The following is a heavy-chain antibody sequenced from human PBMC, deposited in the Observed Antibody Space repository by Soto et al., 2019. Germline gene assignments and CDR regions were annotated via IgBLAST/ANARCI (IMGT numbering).Heavy chain of an antibody. CDR2: ISAYNGNT. D-gene: IGHD1-1*01. V-gene: IGHV1-18*01. CDR3: ASGDGTWYNWFDP. CDR1: CHTFTSYD. Sequence: ASVKVSYKASCHTFTSYDISRVRLAPGQGLEWMGWISAYNGNTNYAQKLQGRVTMTTDTSTSTAYMELRSLRSDDTAVYYSASGDGTWYNWFDPWGQGTLVTVSP. J-gene: IGHJ5*02.